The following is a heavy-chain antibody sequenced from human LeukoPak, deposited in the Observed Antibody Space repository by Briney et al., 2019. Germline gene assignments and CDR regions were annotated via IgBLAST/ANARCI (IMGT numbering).Heavy chain of an antibody. V-gene: IGHV4-59*08. CDR3: ARPPFSSPFDY. CDR2: IYHTGNN. D-gene: IGHD2/OR15-2a*01. CDR1: GGSVSSDY. Sequence: SETLSLTCTVSGGSVSSDYWSWIRQPPGKGLEWIGYIYHTGNNDYNPSLKSRATISLDTSKNQFSLKLTSVTAADTAVYFCARPPFSSPFDYWGQGTLVTVSS. J-gene: IGHJ4*02.